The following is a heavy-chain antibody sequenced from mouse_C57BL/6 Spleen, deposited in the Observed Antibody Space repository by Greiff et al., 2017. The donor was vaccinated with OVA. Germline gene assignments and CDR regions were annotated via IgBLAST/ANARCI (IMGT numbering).Heavy chain of an antibody. CDR1: GYTFTDYE. CDR3: TRSVYYYGSSRYYYAMDY. D-gene: IGHD1-1*01. V-gene: IGHV1-15*01. Sequence: QVQLQQSGAELVRPGASVTLSCKASGYTFTDYEMHWVKQTPVHGLEWIGAIDPETGGTAYNQKFKGKAILTADKSSSTAYMELRSLTSEDSAVYYCTRSVYYYGSSRYYYAMDYWGQGTSVTVSS. J-gene: IGHJ4*01. CDR2: IDPETGGT.